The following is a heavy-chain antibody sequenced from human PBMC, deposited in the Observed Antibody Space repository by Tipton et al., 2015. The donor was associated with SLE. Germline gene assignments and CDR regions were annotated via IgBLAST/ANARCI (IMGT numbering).Heavy chain of an antibody. CDR2: ISYSETT. CDR3: AGAWQGYCSGGTCYVLDY. Sequence: TLSLTCAVSGYSITSGDYWGWIRQPPGKGLEWIGYISYSETTNYNPSLKSRVTISVDTSKNQFSLKLRSVTAAATAVYYCAGAWQGYCSGGTCYVLDYWGQGTLVTVSS. CDR1: GYSITSGDY. J-gene: IGHJ4*02. D-gene: IGHD2-15*01. V-gene: IGHV4-61*08.